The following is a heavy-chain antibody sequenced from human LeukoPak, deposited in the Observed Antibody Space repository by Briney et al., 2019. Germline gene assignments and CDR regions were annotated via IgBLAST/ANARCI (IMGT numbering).Heavy chain of an antibody. CDR2: IYYSGST. Sequence: PSETLSLTCAVYGGSFSGYYWGWIRQPPGKGLEWIGNIYYSGSTYYIESLKSRVTISVDTSKNQFSLKVNSVTAADTAVYYCASTSVATKNAFDIWGQGTMVTVSS. CDR1: GGSFSGYY. J-gene: IGHJ3*02. CDR3: ASTSVATKNAFDI. D-gene: IGHD5-12*01. V-gene: IGHV4-34*01.